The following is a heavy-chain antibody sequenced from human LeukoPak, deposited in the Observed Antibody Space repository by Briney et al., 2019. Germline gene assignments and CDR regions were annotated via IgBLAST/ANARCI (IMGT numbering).Heavy chain of an antibody. CDR3: ARDLSSSHPYYYYYYGMDV. J-gene: IGHJ6*02. V-gene: IGHV3-21*01. CDR2: ISSSSSYI. CDR1: GFTFSSYS. D-gene: IGHD2-15*01. Sequence: GGSLRLSCAASGFTFSSYSMNWVRQAPGKGLEWVSSISSSSSYIYYADSVKGRFTISRDNAKNSLYLQMNSLRAEDTAVYYCARDLSSSHPYYYYYYGMDVWGQGTTVTVSS.